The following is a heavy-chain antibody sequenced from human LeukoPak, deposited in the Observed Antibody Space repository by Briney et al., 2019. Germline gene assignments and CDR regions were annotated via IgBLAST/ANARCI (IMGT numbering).Heavy chain of an antibody. J-gene: IGHJ6*02. CDR3: ARDGLLLWRSVDYYGMDV. Sequence: ASVKVSCKASGYTFTGYYMHWVRQAPGQGLEWMGRINPNSGGTNYAQKFQGRVTMTRDTSISTAYMELSRLRSDDTAVYYCARDGLLLWRSVDYYGMDVWGQGTTVTVSS. D-gene: IGHD3-10*01. CDR1: GYTFTGYY. V-gene: IGHV1-2*06. CDR2: INPNSGGT.